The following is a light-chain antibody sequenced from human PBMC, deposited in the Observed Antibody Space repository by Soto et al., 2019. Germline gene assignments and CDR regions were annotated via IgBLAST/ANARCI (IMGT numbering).Light chain of an antibody. CDR3: QQYKIYST. Sequence: DIQMTQSPSTLSASVGDRVTITCRASQSISSWLAWYQQKPGKAPKLLIYDASSLESGVPSRFSGSGSGTEFTHTVSSLQPDDFATYYCQQYKIYSTFGQGTKLEIK. J-gene: IGKJ2*02. CDR1: QSISSW. V-gene: IGKV1-5*01. CDR2: DAS.